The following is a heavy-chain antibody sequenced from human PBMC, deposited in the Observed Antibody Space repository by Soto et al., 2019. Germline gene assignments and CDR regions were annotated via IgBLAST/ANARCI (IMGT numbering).Heavy chain of an antibody. CDR2: IYASGST. D-gene: IGHD6-13*01. V-gene: IGHV4-59*01. CDR1: GGSISSYY. J-gene: IGHJ1*01. Sequence: LSLTCTVSGGSISSYYWSWVRQPPGKGLEWIGYIYASGSTNYNPSLKSRITISVDTSKNQFSLKLSSVTAADTAVYYCARGGSTWLEYFQHWGQGTLVTVSS. CDR3: ARGGSTWLEYFQH.